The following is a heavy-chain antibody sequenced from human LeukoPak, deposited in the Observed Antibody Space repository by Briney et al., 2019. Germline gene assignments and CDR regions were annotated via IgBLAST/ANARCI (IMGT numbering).Heavy chain of an antibody. CDR2: ISGCGGGT. D-gene: IGHD3-10*02. CDR3: AELGITMIGGV. CDR1: GFTFSSYA. J-gene: IGHJ6*04. V-gene: IGHV3-23*01. Sequence: GGSLRLPCTASGFTFSSYAMSWVRQAPGKGLEWVSLISGCGGGTYYADSVKDLFTISRDNSKNTLYVQKNGLRVEDTAVYYCAELGITMIGGVWGKGTTVTISS.